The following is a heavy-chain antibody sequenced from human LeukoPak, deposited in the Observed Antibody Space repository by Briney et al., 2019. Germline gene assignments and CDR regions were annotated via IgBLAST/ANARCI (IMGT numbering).Heavy chain of an antibody. J-gene: IGHJ4*02. CDR1: GYTFTNYG. D-gene: IGHD3-22*01. CDR2: ISAYNGNT. Sequence: ASVKVSCKASGYTFTNYGISWVRQAPGQGLKWMGWISAYNGNTNYTQKLQGRVSMTTDTSTSTAYMELRSLRSDDTAVYYCARRLDYFDISGYHTLDYWGQGTLVTVSP. V-gene: IGHV1-18*01. CDR3: ARRLDYFDISGYHTLDY.